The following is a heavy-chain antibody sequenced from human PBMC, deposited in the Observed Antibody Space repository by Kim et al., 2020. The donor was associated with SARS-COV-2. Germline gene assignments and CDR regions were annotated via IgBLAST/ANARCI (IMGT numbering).Heavy chain of an antibody. CDR2: FDPEDGET. CDR1: GYTLTELS. V-gene: IGHV1-24*01. CDR3: ATLLLLGATTSPLGY. D-gene: IGHD1-26*01. Sequence: ASVKVSCKVSGYTLTELSMHWVRQAPGKGLEWMGGFDPEDGETIYAQKFQGRVTMTEDTSTDTAYMELSSLRSEDTAVYYCATLLLLGATTSPLGYWGQGTLVTVSS. J-gene: IGHJ4*02.